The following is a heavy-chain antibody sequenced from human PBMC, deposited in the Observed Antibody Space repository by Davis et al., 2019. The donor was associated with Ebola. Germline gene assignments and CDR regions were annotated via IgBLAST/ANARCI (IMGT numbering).Heavy chain of an antibody. Sequence: GGSLRLSCAASGFSFSSYWMSWVRQAPGKGLEWVANIKQDGSEKYYVDSVEGRFTISRDNAKNSLYLQMNSLRDEDTAVYYCAREIAVAGTECDYWGQGTLVTVSS. D-gene: IGHD6-19*01. J-gene: IGHJ4*02. CDR3: AREIAVAGTECDY. CDR1: GFSFSSYW. CDR2: IKQDGSEK. V-gene: IGHV3-7*01.